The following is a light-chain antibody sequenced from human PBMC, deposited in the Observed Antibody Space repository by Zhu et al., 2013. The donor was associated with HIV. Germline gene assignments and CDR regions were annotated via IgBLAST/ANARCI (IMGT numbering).Light chain of an antibody. CDR2: GAS. J-gene: IGKJ2*03. Sequence: DIEMTQSPSSVSASLGDRVTITCRASQDISNYLAWYQQKPGQVPSLLIYGASALQSGVPSRFSGGGSGTDFTLTINGLEPEDFAVYYCQQYDTSPYGFGQGT. CDR1: QDISNY. CDR3: QQYDTSPYG. V-gene: IGKV1-27*01.